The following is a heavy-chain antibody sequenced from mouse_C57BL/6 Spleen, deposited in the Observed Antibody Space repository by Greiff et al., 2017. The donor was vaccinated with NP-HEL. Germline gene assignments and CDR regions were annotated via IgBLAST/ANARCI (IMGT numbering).Heavy chain of an antibody. D-gene: IGHD1-1*01. CDR2: IDPETGGT. V-gene: IGHV1-15*01. CDR3: TRTLFITTVVANFDY. CDR1: GYTFTDYE. J-gene: IGHJ2*01. Sequence: VQRVESGAELVRPGASVTLSCKASGYTFTDYEMHWVKQTPVHGLEWIGAIDPETGGTAYNQKFKGKAILTADKSSSTAYMELRSLTSEDSAVYYCTRTLFITTVVANFDYWGQGTTLTVSS.